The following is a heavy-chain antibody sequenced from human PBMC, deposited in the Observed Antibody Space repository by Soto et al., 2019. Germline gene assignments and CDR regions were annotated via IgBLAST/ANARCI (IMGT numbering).Heavy chain of an antibody. D-gene: IGHD1-26*01. J-gene: IGHJ4*02. CDR1: GYTPTNYD. CDR3: ARALYRSGTYYAFDN. V-gene: IGHV1-18*01. CDR2: ISAYNGNT. Sequence: QVPLVQSGAEVKKPGASVTVSCKTSGYTPTNYDIGWVRQAPGQGLEWMGWISAYNGNTNSAQKLQGSLTMTKDTSERTADMELRSLGSDDTAVYYCARALYRSGTYYAFDNWGQGTLVTVSS.